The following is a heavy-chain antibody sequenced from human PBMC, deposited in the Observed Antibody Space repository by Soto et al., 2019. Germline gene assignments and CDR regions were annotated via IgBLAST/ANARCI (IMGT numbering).Heavy chain of an antibody. D-gene: IGHD6-6*01. CDR3: AKAPRPLHYYGLDL. J-gene: IGHJ6*02. CDR1: EFTFSSYA. CDR2: ISGSGDNT. Sequence: GGSLRLSCAASEFTFSSYAMNWVRQAPGKGLEWVSAISGSGDNTYYADSVKGRFTISRDNSKNTLYLQMNSLRAEDTAVYYCAKAPRPLHYYGLDLWGQGTTVTVSS. V-gene: IGHV3-23*01.